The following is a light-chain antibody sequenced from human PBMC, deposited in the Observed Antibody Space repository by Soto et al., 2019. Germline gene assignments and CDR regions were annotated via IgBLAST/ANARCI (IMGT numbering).Light chain of an antibody. CDR3: SSYTTITTGV. V-gene: IGLV2-14*01. CDR2: DVS. J-gene: IGLJ3*02. Sequence: QSALTQPASVSGSPGQSITISCTGTSSDVGAYNYVSWFQQHPGKAPRLIIYDVSNRPSGVSNRFSGSKSGNTASLTISGLQAEDEADYYCSSYTTITTGVFGGGTKLTVL. CDR1: SSDVGAYNY.